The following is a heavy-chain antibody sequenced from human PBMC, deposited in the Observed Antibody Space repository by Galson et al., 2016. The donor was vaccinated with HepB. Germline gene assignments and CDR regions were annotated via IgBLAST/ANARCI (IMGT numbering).Heavy chain of an antibody. CDR1: GDSVSSNSGT. Sequence: CAISGDSVSSNSGTWNWIRQSPSRGLEWLGRTYYRSAWLDDYAISVKSRISINPDTSKNRFSLHLSSVTPEDTAVYYCTRERRYCSDGSCYSFDYWGLGILVTVSS. J-gene: IGHJ4*02. V-gene: IGHV6-1*01. D-gene: IGHD2-15*01. CDR2: TYYRSAWLD. CDR3: TRERRYCSDGSCYSFDY.